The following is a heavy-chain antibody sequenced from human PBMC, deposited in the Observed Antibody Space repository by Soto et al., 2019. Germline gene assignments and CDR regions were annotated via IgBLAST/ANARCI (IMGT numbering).Heavy chain of an antibody. V-gene: IGHV3-53*01. D-gene: IGHD2-15*01. J-gene: IGHJ5*02. CDR1: GFTVSSKY. CDR3: AQELPSDL. Sequence: PGGSLRLSCAASGFTVSSKYMNWVRQAPGKGLEWVSIIWSAGLTYYADSVRGRFTISRDISKNIVFLQMDNLRAEDSAIYYCAQELPSDLWGQGTQVTVSS. CDR2: IWSAGLT.